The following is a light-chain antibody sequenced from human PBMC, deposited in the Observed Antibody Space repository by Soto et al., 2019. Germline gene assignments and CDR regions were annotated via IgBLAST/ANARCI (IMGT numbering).Light chain of an antibody. CDR2: DTT. CDR1: TGAVTNGHY. V-gene: IGLV7-46*01. CDR3: LPSYNGPYV. J-gene: IGLJ1*01. Sequence: QAVVTQEPSLTVPPGGTVTLTCGSSTGAVTNGHYPYWFQQKPGQAPRTLIYDTTNRHSWTPARFSGSLLGGKAALTLSGAQPEDEAEYYCLPSYNGPYVFGTGTKVTVL.